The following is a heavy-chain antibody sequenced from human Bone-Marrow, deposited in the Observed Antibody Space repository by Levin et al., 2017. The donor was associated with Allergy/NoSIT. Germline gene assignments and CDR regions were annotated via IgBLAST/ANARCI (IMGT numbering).Heavy chain of an antibody. CDR3: AKDRITGTTDY. V-gene: IGHV3-30*18. CDR1: GFTFSSYG. CDR2: ISYDGSNK. D-gene: IGHD1-7*01. J-gene: IGHJ4*02. Sequence: GESLKISCAASGFTFSSYGMHWVRQAPGKGLEWVAVISYDGSNKYYADSVKGRFTISRDNSKNTLYLQMNSLRAEDTAVYYCAKDRITGTTDYWGQGTLVTVSS.